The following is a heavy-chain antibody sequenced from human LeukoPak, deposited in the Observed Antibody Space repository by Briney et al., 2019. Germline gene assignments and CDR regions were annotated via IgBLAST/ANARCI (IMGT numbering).Heavy chain of an antibody. CDR3: ARLVVPAAAPRYYFDY. CDR2: IYYSGST. J-gene: IGHJ4*02. Sequence: SETLSLTCTVSGGSISSGGYYWSWIRQHPGKGLEWIGYIYYSGSTYYNPSLKSRVTISVDTSKNQFSLKLSSVTAADTAVYYCARLVVPAAAPRYYFDYWGQGTPVTVSS. D-gene: IGHD2-2*01. CDR1: GGSISSGGYY. V-gene: IGHV4-31*03.